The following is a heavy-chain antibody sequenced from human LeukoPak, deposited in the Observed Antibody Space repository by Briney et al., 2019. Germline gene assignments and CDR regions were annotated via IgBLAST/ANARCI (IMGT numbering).Heavy chain of an antibody. D-gene: IGHD1-26*01. J-gene: IGHJ4*02. CDR3: ARDSSNRWELPN. V-gene: IGHV1-69*04. CDR1: GGTFSSYT. Sequence: SVKVSCKASGGTFSSYTISWVRQAPGQRLEWMGRIIPILGIANYAQKFQGRVTITADKSTSTAYMELSSLSSEDTAVYYCARDSSNRWELPNWGQGTLVTVSS. CDR2: IIPILGIA.